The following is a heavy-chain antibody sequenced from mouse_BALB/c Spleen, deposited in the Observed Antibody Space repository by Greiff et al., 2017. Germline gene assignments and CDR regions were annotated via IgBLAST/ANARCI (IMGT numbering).Heavy chain of an antibody. V-gene: IGHV5-6-5*01. CDR2: ISSGGST. J-gene: IGHJ4*01. Sequence: EVQRVESGGGLVKPGGSLKLSCAASGFTFSSYAMSWVRQTPEKRLEWVASISSGGSTYYPDSVKGRFTISRDNARNILYLQMSSLRSEDTAMYYCARYYGSNYAMDYWGQGTSVTVSS. D-gene: IGHD1-1*01. CDR1: GFTFSSYA. CDR3: ARYYGSNYAMDY.